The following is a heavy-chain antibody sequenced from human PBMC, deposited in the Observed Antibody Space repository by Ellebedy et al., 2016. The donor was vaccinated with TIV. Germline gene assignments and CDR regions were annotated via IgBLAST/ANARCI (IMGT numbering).Heavy chain of an antibody. Sequence: PGGSLRLSCAASGVTVSNNYMCWARQAPGKGLEWVALIYSGGQTNYADSVKGRFTISRYSSKNTLYLQMNSLRAEDTAMYYCVRDEVSWGQGTLVTVSS. CDR1: GVTVSNNY. J-gene: IGHJ4*02. V-gene: IGHV3-53*01. CDR2: IYSGGQT. CDR3: VRDEVS.